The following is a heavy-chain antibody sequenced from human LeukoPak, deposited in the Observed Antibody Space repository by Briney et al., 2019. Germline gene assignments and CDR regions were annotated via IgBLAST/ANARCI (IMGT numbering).Heavy chain of an antibody. CDR1: GGSITGYY. V-gene: IGHV4-59*01. J-gene: IGHJ4*02. CDR3: ARFTYDSSGFNYYFDY. CDR2: IYYSGTT. Sequence: PSETLSLTCTVSGGSITGYYWNWIRQPPGQGLEWIGYIYYSGTTNYNPSLNSRVTMSVDTSKNQFSLKLSSVTAADTAVYYCARFTYDSSGFNYYFDYWGQGTLVTVSS. D-gene: IGHD3-22*01.